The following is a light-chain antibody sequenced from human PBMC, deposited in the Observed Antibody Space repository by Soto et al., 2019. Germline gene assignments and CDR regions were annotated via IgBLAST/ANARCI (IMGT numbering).Light chain of an antibody. CDR2: DAS. V-gene: IGKV3-11*01. Sequence: EIVLTQSPVTLSLSPGERATLSCRASQTVSNQLAWYQQKPGQAPRLLIYDASRRVTGIPARFSGSGSGTDFTLNRSRLEPEYVVVYYCQQRAGSRTFGQGTRLEIK. CDR3: QQRAGSRT. J-gene: IGKJ5*01. CDR1: QTVSNQ.